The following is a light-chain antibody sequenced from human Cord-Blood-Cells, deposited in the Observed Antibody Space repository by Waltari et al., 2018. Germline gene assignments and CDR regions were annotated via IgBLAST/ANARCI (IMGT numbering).Light chain of an antibody. CDR1: SSDVGSDNL. V-gene: IGLV2-23*02. Sequence: QSALTQPAYVSGSPGQSITISCTGTSSDVGSDNLVPWYQQHPGKAPKLMIYEVSKRPSGVSNRFSGSKSGNTASLTISGLQAEDEADYYCCSYAGSSTWVFGGGTKLTVL. CDR3: CSYAGSSTWV. CDR2: EVS. J-gene: IGLJ3*02.